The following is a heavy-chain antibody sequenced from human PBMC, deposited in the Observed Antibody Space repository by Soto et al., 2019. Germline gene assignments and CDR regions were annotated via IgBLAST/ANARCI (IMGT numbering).Heavy chain of an antibody. Sequence: PSESLSLTCTLSGGSISSGGYYWSWIRQHPGKGLEWIGYIYYSGSTYYNPSLKSRVTISVDTSKNQFSLKLSSVTAADTAVYYCARAEIAAAGYYYYYGMDVWGQGTTVTVS. D-gene: IGHD6-13*01. CDR3: ARAEIAAAGYYYYYGMDV. CDR2: IYYSGST. CDR1: GGSISSGGYY. V-gene: IGHV4-31*03. J-gene: IGHJ6*02.